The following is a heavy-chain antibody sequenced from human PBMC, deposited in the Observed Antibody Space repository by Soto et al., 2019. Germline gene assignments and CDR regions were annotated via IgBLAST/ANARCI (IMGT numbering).Heavy chain of an antibody. CDR2: INPDSGAT. CDR3: ARGDYGNGGYPFHYFDY. CDR1: GYSFTGYY. J-gene: IGHJ4*02. V-gene: IGHV1-2*02. D-gene: IGHD3-22*01. Sequence: VASVKVSCKASGYSFTGYYIHWVRQAPGQGLEWMGWINPDSGATNYAQNFQGRVTLTSDTSISTASMDLTSLTSDDTAVYYCARGDYGNGGYPFHYFDYCGQGPLVTVSS.